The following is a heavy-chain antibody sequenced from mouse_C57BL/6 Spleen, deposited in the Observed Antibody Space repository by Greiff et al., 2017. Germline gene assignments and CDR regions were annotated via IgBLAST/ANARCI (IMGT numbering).Heavy chain of an antibody. CDR1: GFTFSDYY. CDR3: ARRDCYGSSPFDY. J-gene: IGHJ2*01. Sequence: EVQLVQSGGGLVQPGGSLKLSCAASGFTFSDYYMYWVRQTPEKRLEWVAYISNGGGSTYYPDTVKGRFTISRDNAKNTLYLQKSRLKSEDEAVYYCARRDCYGSSPFDYWGQGTTLTVS. D-gene: IGHD1-1*01. V-gene: IGHV5-12*01. CDR2: ISNGGGST.